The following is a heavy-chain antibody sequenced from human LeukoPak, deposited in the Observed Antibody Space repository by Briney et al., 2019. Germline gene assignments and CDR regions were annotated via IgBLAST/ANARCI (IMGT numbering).Heavy chain of an antibody. CDR2: IYYSGST. CDR1: GSSISSYY. J-gene: IGHJ4*02. V-gene: IGHV4-59*01. D-gene: IGHD3-22*01. CDR3: AGDSSGYSVPSY. Sequence: PSETLSLTCTVSGSSISSYYWSWIRQPPGKGLEWIGYIYYSGSTNYNPSLKSRVTISVDTSKNQFSLKLSSVTAADTAVYYCAGDSSGYSVPSYWGQGTLVTVSS.